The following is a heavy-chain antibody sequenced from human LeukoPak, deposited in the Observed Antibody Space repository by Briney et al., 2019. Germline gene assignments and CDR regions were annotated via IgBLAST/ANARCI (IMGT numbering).Heavy chain of an antibody. CDR2: INPNSGGT. J-gene: IGHJ4*02. V-gene: IGHV1-2*02. D-gene: IGHD3-22*01. CDR1: GGTFSSYA. CDR3: ARDGDSSGYCRY. Sequence: ASVKVSCKASGGTFSSYAINWVRQAPGQGLEWMGWINPNSGGTNYAQKFQGRVTMTRDTSISTAYMELSGLRSDDTAVYYCARDGDSSGYCRYWGQGTLVTVSS.